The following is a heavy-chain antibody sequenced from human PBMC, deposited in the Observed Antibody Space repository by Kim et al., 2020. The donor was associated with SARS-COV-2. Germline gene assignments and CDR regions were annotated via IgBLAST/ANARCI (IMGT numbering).Heavy chain of an antibody. J-gene: IGHJ5*02. D-gene: IGHD3-10*01. Sequence: SETLSLTCTVSGGSISSGGYYWSWIRQHPGKGLAWIGYIYYSGSTYYNPSCKSLVTISVDTSKNQFSLKLSSVTAADTPVYYCARDLLGENWFDPWGQGTLVAVA. CDR1: GGSISSGGYY. V-gene: IGHV4-31*01. CDR2: IYYSGST. CDR3: ARDLLGENWFDP.